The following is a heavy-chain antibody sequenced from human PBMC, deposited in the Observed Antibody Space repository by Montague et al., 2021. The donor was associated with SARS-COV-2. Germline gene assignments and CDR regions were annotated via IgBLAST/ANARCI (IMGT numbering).Heavy chain of an antibody. J-gene: IGHJ4*02. CDR1: GGSISSRTYY. V-gene: IGHV4-39*01. CDR2: IFYDGST. Sequence: SETLSLTCIVSGGSISSRTYYWGWIRQPPGKGLEWIGSIFYDGSTYYNPSLKSRVTISVDTSKNQFSLKLSSVTAADTAVYYCARPQQQLAFDYWGQGTLVTVSS. CDR3: ARPQQQLAFDY. D-gene: IGHD6-13*01.